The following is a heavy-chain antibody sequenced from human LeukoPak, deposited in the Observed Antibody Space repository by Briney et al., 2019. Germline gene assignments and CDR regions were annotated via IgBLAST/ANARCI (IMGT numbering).Heavy chain of an antibody. Sequence: ASVKVSCKVSGYTLTEISIHWVRLAPGKGLEWMGGFDPEDGEIINAQKFQDRVTMTEDTSTDTAYLVLSSLRSEDTAVYYCAIRAFGGLALNWFDPWGQGTLVTVSS. CDR2: FDPEDGEI. D-gene: IGHD3-16*01. CDR1: GYTLTEIS. J-gene: IGHJ5*02. V-gene: IGHV1-24*01. CDR3: AIRAFGGLALNWFDP.